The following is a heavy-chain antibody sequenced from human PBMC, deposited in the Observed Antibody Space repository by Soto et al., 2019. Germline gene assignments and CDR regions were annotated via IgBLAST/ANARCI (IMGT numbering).Heavy chain of an antibody. Sequence: GGSLRLSCAASGFTFSSYAMSWVRQAPGKGLEWVSAISGSGGTTYYADSVQGRFTISRDNSKNTLYLQMNILRAEDTAVYYCAKGARSSGWYWVQGTLVTVSS. V-gene: IGHV3-23*01. J-gene: IGHJ4*02. CDR3: AKGARSSGWY. CDR1: GFTFSSYA. CDR2: ISGSGGTT. D-gene: IGHD6-19*01.